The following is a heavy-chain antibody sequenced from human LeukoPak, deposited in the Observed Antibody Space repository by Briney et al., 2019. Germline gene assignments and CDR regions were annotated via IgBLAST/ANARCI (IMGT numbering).Heavy chain of an antibody. D-gene: IGHD1-26*01. J-gene: IGHJ4*02. V-gene: IGHV3-49*03. CDR2: ISSKAYGGTE. CDR3: SRLRSESYNY. CDR1: GFTFGDYA. Sequence: GGSLRLSCTTSGFTFGDYAMGWFRQAPGKGLEWVGFISSKAYGGTEHYAASVRGRFTISRDDSKSIAYPQMNSLKIEDTAVYFCSRLRSESYNYWGQGTLVTVSS.